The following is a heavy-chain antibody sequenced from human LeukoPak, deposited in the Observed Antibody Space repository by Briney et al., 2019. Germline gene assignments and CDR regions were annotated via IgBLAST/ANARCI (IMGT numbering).Heavy chain of an antibody. Sequence: PGGSLRLSCAASGFTFSSYAMGWVRQAPGKGLEWVSAISGSGGSTYYADSVKGRFTISRDNSKNTLYLQMNSLRAEDTAVYYCAKSGGPMVRGVIMSYWGQGTLVTVSS. J-gene: IGHJ4*02. CDR3: AKSGGPMVRGVIMSY. D-gene: IGHD3-10*01. CDR2: ISGSGGST. CDR1: GFTFSSYA. V-gene: IGHV3-23*01.